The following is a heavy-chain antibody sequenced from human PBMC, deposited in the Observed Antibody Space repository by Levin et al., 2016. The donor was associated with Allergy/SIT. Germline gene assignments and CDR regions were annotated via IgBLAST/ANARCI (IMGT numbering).Heavy chain of an antibody. D-gene: IGHD3-16*01. CDR1: GGSFSGYY. CDR2: INHSGST. J-gene: IGHJ4*02. Sequence: SETLSLTCAVYGGSFSGYYWSWIRQPPGKGLEWIGEINHSGSTNYNPSLKSRVTISVDTSKNQFSLKLSSVTAADTAVYYCARDGGRGPNYWGQGTLVTVSS. CDR3: ARDGGRGPNY. V-gene: IGHV4-34*01.